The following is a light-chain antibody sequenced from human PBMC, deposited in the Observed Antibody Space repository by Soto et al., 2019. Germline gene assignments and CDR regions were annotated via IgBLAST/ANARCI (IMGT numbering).Light chain of an antibody. J-gene: IGKJ2*01. CDR3: QQRSYWPPAT. CDR2: DAS. CDR1: QSVSSY. Sequence: EIVLTQSPATLSLSPGESATLSCRASQSVSSYLAWYQQKPGQARRLLIYDASNRASGIPARFSGSGSGTDFTLTISSLEPEDFAVYYCQQRSYWPPATFSQGTKLEIK. V-gene: IGKV3-11*01.